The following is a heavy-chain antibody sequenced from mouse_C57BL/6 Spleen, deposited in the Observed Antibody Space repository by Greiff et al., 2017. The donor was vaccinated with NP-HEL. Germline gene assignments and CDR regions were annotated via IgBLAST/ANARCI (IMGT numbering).Heavy chain of an antibody. D-gene: IGHD1-1*01. CDR1: GYTFTSYW. CDR2: IYPGSGST. CDR3: AREGYYYGSSYAMDY. J-gene: IGHJ4*01. V-gene: IGHV1-55*01. Sequence: QVQLQQPGAELVKPGASVKMSCKASGYTFTSYWITWVKQRPGQGLEWIGDIYPGSGSTNYNEKFKSKATLTVDTSSSTAYMTLSSLTSEDSAVYYCAREGYYYGSSYAMDYWGEGTSVTVSS.